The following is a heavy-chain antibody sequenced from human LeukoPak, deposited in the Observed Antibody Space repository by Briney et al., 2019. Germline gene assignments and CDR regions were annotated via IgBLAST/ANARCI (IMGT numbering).Heavy chain of an antibody. CDR3: AGEFLTMMRGAYDY. D-gene: IGHD3-22*01. CDR2: ISAYNGNT. J-gene: IGHJ4*02. Sequence: ASVKVSCKASGYTFTSYGISWVRQAPGQGLEWMGWISAYNGNTNYAQKFQGRVTITADKSTSTAYMELSSLRSEDTAVYYCAGEFLTMMRGAYDYWGQGTLVTVSS. CDR1: GYTFTSYG. V-gene: IGHV1-18*01.